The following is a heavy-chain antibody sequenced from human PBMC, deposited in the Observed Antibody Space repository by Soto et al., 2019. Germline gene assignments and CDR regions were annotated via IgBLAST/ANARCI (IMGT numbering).Heavy chain of an antibody. D-gene: IGHD6-19*01. J-gene: IGHJ2*01. V-gene: IGHV3-23*01. CDR1: GITFRNYA. Sequence: EVQLLESRGGLVQPGGSLRLSCVASGITFRNYAMSWVRQAPGKGLEWVSAISGSGDNTYYADSVRGRFTISRDNPRNTQYLQMNSLRAEDTAVYYCAKDRRYSSGWYWYFDFWGRGTLVTVSS. CDR2: ISGSGDNT. CDR3: AKDRRYSSGWYWYFDF.